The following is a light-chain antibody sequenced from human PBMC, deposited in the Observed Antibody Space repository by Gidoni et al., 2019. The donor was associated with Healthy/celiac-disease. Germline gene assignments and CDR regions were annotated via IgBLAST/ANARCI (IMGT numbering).Light chain of an antibody. J-gene: IGKJ4*01. CDR1: RVFSSY. Sequence: EIVLTQSPATLSLSPGKEPPSPAGPVRVFSSYLAWYQQKPGQAPRLLIYDASNRATGIPARFSGSGSGTDFTLTISSLEPEDFAVYYCQQRSNWPPLTFGGGTKVEIK. CDR3: QQRSNWPPLT. CDR2: DAS. V-gene: IGKV3-11*01.